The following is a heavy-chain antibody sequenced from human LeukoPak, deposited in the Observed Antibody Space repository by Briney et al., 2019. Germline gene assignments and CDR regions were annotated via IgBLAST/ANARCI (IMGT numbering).Heavy chain of an antibody. J-gene: IGHJ3*02. CDR1: GGSVSSGRYY. CDR3: AREEAEDYYDSGGAFDI. CDR2: IYYSGST. V-gene: IGHV4-61*01. Sequence: SETLSLTCTVSGGSVSSGRYYWSWIRQPPGKGLEWIGDIYYSGSTNYNPSLKSRVTISVDTSKNQFSLKLSSVTAADTAVYYCAREEAEDYYDSGGAFDIWGQGTMVTVSS. D-gene: IGHD3-22*01.